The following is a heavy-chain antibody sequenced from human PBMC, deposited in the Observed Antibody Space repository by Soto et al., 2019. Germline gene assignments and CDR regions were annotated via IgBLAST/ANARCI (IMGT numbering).Heavy chain of an antibody. CDR1: GGSFSGYY. D-gene: IGHD6-13*01. V-gene: IGHV4-34*01. CDR2: INQSEST. CDR3: ARGKTGKQLAYYYWDV. J-gene: IGHJ6*03. Sequence: SETLSLTCAVYGGSFSGYYWSWIRQPPGKGLKGIGEINQSESTNYNPSLKSRVPISVATSKNHFSLRLSLVTAADTVFFYCARGKTGKQLAYYYWDVWGKGTRVTVSS.